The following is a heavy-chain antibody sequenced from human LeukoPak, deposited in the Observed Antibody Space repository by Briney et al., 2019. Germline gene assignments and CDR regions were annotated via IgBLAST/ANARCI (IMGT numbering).Heavy chain of an antibody. Sequence: GRSLRLSCAASGFTFSNYAIVWVRQAPGKGLEWVAVISYDGGSQFYADSVKGRFTISRDNSKNMLYLQMNSLRAEDTAVYYCAGDFDYWGQGTLVTVSS. J-gene: IGHJ4*02. CDR2: ISYDGGSQ. CDR1: GFTFSNYA. CDR3: AGDFDY. V-gene: IGHV3-30-3*01.